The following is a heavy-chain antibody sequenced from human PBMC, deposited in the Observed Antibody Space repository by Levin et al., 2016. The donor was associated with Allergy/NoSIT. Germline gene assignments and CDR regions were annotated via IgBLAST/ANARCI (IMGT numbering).Heavy chain of an antibody. CDR2: ISSSSSYI. CDR3: ARVPEDYYDSSGYRYYYYYYMDV. D-gene: IGHD3-22*01. Sequence: VRQMPGKGLEWVSSISSSSSYIYYADSVKGRFTISRDNAKNSLYLQMNSLRAEDTAVYYCARVPEDYYDSSGYRYYYYYYMDVWGKGTTVTVSS. V-gene: IGHV3-21*01. J-gene: IGHJ6*03.